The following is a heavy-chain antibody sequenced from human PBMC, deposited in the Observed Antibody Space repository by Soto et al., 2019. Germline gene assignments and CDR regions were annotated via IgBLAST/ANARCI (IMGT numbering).Heavy chain of an antibody. CDR1: GGSISSYY. Sequence: SETLSLTCTVSGGSISSYYWSWIRQPPGKGIEWIGYIYYSGSTNYNPSLKSRVTISVDTSKNLFSLKLSSVTAADTAVYYCARVGHSGYDQYYYYMDVWGKGTTVTVSS. V-gene: IGHV4-59*01. CDR3: ARVGHSGYDQYYYYMDV. D-gene: IGHD5-12*01. CDR2: IYYSGST. J-gene: IGHJ6*03.